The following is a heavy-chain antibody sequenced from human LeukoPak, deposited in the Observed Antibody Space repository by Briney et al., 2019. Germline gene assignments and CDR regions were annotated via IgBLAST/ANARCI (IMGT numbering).Heavy chain of an antibody. V-gene: IGHV3-21*01. J-gene: IGHJ4*02. CDR1: GFTFSRCG. D-gene: IGHD3-3*01. Sequence: GGSLRLSFVASGFTFSRCGMNWVRQAPGKGLEWVSSISGSTTYIYYADSVKGRFTISRDNAKNSLYLQMNSLRAEDTAVYYCARGSEWSSGVSDYWGQGTLVTVSS. CDR3: ARGSEWSSGVSDY. CDR2: ISGSTTYI.